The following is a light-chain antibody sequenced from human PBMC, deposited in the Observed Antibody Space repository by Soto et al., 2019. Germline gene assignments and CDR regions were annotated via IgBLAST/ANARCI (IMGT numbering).Light chain of an antibody. V-gene: IGLV1-44*01. CDR1: SSNIGSNP. CDR2: SND. J-gene: IGLJ7*01. CDR3: AAWDDSLDAAV. Sequence: QSVLSQPPSASGTPGQRVTISCSGSSSNIGSNPVTWYQQFPGTAPRLLIYSNDQRPSGAPDRFSGSKSGTSASLAIGLQSEDEADYYCAAWDDSLDAAVFGGGTQLTVL.